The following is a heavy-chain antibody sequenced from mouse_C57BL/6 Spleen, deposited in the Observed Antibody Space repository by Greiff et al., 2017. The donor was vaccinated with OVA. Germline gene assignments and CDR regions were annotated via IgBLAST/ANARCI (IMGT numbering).Heavy chain of an antibody. J-gene: IGHJ4*01. D-gene: IGHD1-1*01. Sequence: EVKLMESGEGLVKPGGSLKLSCAASGFTFSSYAMSWVRQTPEKRLEWVAYISSGGDYIYYADTVKGRFTISRDNARNTLYLQMSSLKSEDTAMYYCTRDRDYYGSSPYAMDYWGQGTSVTVSS. CDR2: ISSGGDYI. CDR3: TRDRDYYGSSPYAMDY. CDR1: GFTFSSYA. V-gene: IGHV5-9-1*02.